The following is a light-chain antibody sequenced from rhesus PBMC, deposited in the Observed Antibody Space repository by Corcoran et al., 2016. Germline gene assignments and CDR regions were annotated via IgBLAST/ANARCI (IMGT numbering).Light chain of an antibody. CDR3: QKYSSSPFT. J-gene: IGKJ3*01. Sequence: QVILTQSPATLSLSPGERATLSCRASQRVSSSLAWYQQKPGQAPRLLIYGASSRATGIPDRFSGRGSGTGFTLTISSLEPEDFAVYYCQKYSSSPFTFGPGTKLDIK. V-gene: IGKV3-53*02. CDR2: GAS. CDR1: QRVSSS.